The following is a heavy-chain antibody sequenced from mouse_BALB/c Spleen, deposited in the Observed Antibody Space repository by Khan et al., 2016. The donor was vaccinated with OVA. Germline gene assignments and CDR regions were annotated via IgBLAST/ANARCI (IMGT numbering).Heavy chain of an antibody. CDR1: GYSLTDYG. J-gene: IGHJ4*01. V-gene: IGHV2-6-5*01. Sequence: QVQLQQSGPGLAAPSQSLSITCTVSGYSLTDYGVSWIRQPPGKGLEWLGVIWGGGSTYYNSALISRLSISTANSNSQVFLKMNSLQTDDTAMYYCARALWSYYCTFDYWGQGTSVTVSA. CDR2: IWGGGST. CDR3: ARALWSYYCTFDY.